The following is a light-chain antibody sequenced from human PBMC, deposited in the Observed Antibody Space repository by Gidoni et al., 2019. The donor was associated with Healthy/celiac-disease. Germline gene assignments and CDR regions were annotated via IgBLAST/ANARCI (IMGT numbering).Light chain of an antibody. Sequence: QMTQSPSYLSASVGDSVTIPCRASQSISSYLHWYQQKPGKAPKLLIYAASSLQSGVPTRFSGSGSGTDFTLTISSLQPEDFATYYCQQSYSTPYTFGQGTKLEIK. J-gene: IGKJ2*01. CDR1: QSISSY. V-gene: IGKV1-39*01. CDR2: AAS. CDR3: QQSYSTPYT.